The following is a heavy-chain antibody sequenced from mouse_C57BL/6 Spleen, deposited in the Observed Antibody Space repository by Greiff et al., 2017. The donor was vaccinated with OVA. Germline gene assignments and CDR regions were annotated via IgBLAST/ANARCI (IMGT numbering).Heavy chain of an antibody. D-gene: IGHD1-1*01. J-gene: IGHJ1*03. CDR1: GYTFTSYW. CDR2: IDPSDSYT. CDR3: ARITTVVATKYFDV. V-gene: IGHV1-59*01. Sequence: VQLQQPGAELVRPGTSVKLSCKASGYTFTSYWMHWVKQRPGQGLEWIGVIDPSDSYTNYNQTFKGKATLTVDTSSSTAYMQLSSLTSADSAVYYCARITTVVATKYFDVWGTGTTVTVSS.